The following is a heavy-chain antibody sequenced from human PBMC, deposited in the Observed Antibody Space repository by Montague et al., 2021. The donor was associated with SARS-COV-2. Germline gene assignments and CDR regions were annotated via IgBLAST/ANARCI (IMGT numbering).Heavy chain of an antibody. V-gene: IGHV4-39*01. CDR2: IYYSGST. J-gene: IGHJ5*02. Sequence: SETLSLTCTVSGGSISSSSYYWGWLRQPPGKGLEWIGSIYYSGSTYYNPSLKSRVTISVDTSKNQFSLKLSSVTAADTAVYYCARQGPMVRGVINPSGGFDPWGQGTLVTVSS. CDR1: GGSISSSSYY. CDR3: ARQGPMVRGVINPSGGFDP. D-gene: IGHD3-10*01.